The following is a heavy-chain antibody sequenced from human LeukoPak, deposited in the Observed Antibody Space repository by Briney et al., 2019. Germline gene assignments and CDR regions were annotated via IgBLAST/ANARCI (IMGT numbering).Heavy chain of an antibody. CDR3: ARHSRYSSGILFAFDI. CDR2: IYYSGST. D-gene: IGHD5-18*01. J-gene: IGHJ3*02. Sequence: PSETLSLTCAVYGGSFSGYYWSWIRQPPGKGLEWIGSIYYSGSTYYNPSLKSRVTISVDTSKNQFSLKLSSVTAADTAVYFCARHSRYSSGILFAFDIWGQGTMVTVSS. CDR1: GGSFSGYY. V-gene: IGHV4-34*01.